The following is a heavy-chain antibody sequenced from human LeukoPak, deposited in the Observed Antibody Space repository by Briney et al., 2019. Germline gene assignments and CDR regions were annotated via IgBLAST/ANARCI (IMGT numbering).Heavy chain of an antibody. CDR1: GDSISNFH. CDR3: ALAPNSNWFDF. V-gene: IGHV4-59*08. Sequence: PSETLSLTCSVSGDSISNFHWNWIRQPPGKRLEWIGNIHYSGNSNYNPSLQSRVTISIDTSRKQLFLKLTSVTAADTAVYYCALAPNSNWFDFWGQGTLVTVSS. CDR2: IHYSGNS. J-gene: IGHJ5*01.